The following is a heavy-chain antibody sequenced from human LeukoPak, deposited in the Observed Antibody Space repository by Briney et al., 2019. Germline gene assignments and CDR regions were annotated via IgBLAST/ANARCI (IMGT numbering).Heavy chain of an antibody. CDR2: ISYDGSNK. V-gene: IGHV3-30-3*01. D-gene: IGHD3-10*01. CDR1: GFTFSSYA. Sequence: GGSQRLSCAASGFTFSSYAMHWARRATGKALEGVAVISYDGSNKSYADSVKVLFTISRDNAKSTLYLQMNSLRAEDTAVYYCARDLITMVRGGKLTYYYYGMDVWGQGTTVTVSS. J-gene: IGHJ6*02. CDR3: ARDLITMVRGGKLTYYYYGMDV.